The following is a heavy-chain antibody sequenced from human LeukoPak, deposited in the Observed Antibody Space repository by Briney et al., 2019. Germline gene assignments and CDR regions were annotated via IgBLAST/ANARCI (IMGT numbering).Heavy chain of an antibody. D-gene: IGHD3-10*01. CDR1: GYTFTSYD. CDR2: MNPNSGNT. J-gene: IGHJ5*02. CDR3: ARGRIGGYWFDP. Sequence: ASVKVSCKAFGYTFTSYDINWVRLATGQGLEWMGWMNPNSGNTGYAQKFQGRVTMTRNTSIRTAYMELSSLRSEDTAVYYCARGRIGGYWFDPWGQGTLVTVSS. V-gene: IGHV1-8*01.